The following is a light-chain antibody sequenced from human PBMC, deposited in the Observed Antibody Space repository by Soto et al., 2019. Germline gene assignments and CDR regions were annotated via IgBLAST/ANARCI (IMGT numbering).Light chain of an antibody. CDR3: QQYNDWLGT. V-gene: IGKV3-15*01. CDR2: DAA. Sequence: EIVMTQSPATLSVSPGERVTLSCRTSQSVLRNLAWYQQKPGQAPRLLISDAATRATGVPARFSGSGSGTEFTLTISSLQSEDFAVYYWQQYNDWLGTFGPGTKVHLK. J-gene: IGKJ3*01. CDR1: QSVLRN.